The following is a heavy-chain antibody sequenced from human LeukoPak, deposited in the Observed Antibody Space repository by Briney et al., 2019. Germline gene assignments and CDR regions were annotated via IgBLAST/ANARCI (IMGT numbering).Heavy chain of an antibody. Sequence: GGSLRLSCAASGFNFSSYEMIWVRQAPGKGLEWISYISTSGSTIYYGDSVEGRFTISRDNAKNSLYLQMNSLRAEDTAVYYCGRGDYSSSWRLDHWGQGTLVTVSS. CDR1: GFNFSSYE. D-gene: IGHD6-13*01. CDR3: GRGDYSSSWRLDH. V-gene: IGHV3-48*03. CDR2: ISTSGSTI. J-gene: IGHJ4*02.